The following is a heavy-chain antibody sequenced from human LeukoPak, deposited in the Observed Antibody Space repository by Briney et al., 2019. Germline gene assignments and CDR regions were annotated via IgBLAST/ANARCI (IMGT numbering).Heavy chain of an antibody. V-gene: IGHV4-34*01. J-gene: IGHJ4*02. CDR3: ARRSYYFDY. CDR1: GGSFSGYY. Sequence: PSETLSLTCAVYGGSFSGYYWSWIRQPPGKGLEWIGEINHSGSTNYNPSLKSRVTISVDTSKNQFSLKLSSVTAADTAVYYCARRSYYFDYWGQGTLFTVSS. CDR2: INHSGST.